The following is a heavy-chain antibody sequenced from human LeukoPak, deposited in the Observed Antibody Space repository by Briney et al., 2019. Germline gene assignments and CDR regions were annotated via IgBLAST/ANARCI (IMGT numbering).Heavy chain of an antibody. Sequence: ASVKVSCKASAYPFTGYYVHWVRQAPGQGLEWMGWMNPSNGDTNYVQKFQGRVTMTRDTSRRTAYMELNSLRFDDTAVYYCARWEASPSSGWLSPWGQGTLVTVSS. CDR2: MNPSNGDT. J-gene: IGHJ5*02. D-gene: IGHD3-22*01. CDR3: ARWEASPSSGWLSP. V-gene: IGHV1-2*02. CDR1: AYPFTGYY.